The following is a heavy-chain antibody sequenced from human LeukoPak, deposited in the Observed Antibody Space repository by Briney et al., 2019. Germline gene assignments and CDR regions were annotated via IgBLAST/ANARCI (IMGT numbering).Heavy chain of an antibody. CDR3: AKVARLHGSTDY. CDR2: ISYDGSNK. V-gene: IGHV3-30*18. Sequence: PGRSQRLSCAASGFTFSSYGMHWVRQAPGKGLEWVAVISYDGSNKYYADSVKGRFTISRDNSKNTLYLQMNSLRAEDTAVYYCAKVARLHGSTDYWGQGTLVTVSS. CDR1: GFTFSSYG. J-gene: IGHJ4*02.